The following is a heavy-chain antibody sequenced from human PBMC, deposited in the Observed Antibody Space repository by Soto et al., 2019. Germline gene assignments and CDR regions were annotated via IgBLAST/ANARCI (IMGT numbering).Heavy chain of an antibody. CDR3: AKDKGPVDDYYGRDV. CDR1: GFTFSSYG. CDR2: ISYDGSKE. V-gene: IGHV3-30*18. D-gene: IGHD5-12*01. Sequence: QVQLVESGGGVVQPGRSLRLSCAASGFTFSSYGMHWVRQAPGKGLEWVAVISYDGSKEYYADSVKGRITIPRDNSKNTLYLQMSGLRAEDTAVYYCAKDKGPVDDYYGRDVWGQGTTVTVSS. J-gene: IGHJ6*02.